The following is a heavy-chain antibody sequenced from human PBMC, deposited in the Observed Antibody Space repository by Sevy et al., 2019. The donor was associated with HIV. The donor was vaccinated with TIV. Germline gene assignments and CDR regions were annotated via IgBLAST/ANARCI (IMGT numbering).Heavy chain of an antibody. Sequence: WGSLRLSCAASGFTFSSYAMSWVRQAPGKGLEWVSVISGSGGSTYYADSVKGRFTISRDNSKNTLYLQMNSLRAEDTAVYYCAKTRDFDYFDYWGQGTLVTVSS. D-gene: IGHD3-3*01. CDR1: GFTFSSYA. J-gene: IGHJ4*02. CDR3: AKTRDFDYFDY. V-gene: IGHV3-23*01. CDR2: ISGSGGST.